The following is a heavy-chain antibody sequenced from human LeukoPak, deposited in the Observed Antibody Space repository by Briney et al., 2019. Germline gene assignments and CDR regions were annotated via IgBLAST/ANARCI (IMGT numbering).Heavy chain of an antibody. Sequence: SETLSLTCTVSGGSISSGGYYWSWIRQHPGKGLEWIGYIYYSGSTYYNPSLKGRVTISVDTSKNQFSLKLSSVTAADTAVYYCARTSVTTLAGAFDIWGQGTMVTVSS. CDR1: GGSISSGGYY. CDR3: ARTSVTTLAGAFDI. D-gene: IGHD4-17*01. CDR2: IYYSGST. J-gene: IGHJ3*02. V-gene: IGHV4-31*03.